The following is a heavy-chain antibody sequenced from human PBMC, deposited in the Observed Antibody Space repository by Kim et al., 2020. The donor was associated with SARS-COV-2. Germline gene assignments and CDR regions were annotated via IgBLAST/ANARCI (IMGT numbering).Heavy chain of an antibody. J-gene: IGHJ4*02. D-gene: IGHD2-2*01. CDR2: ISSSSSYT. V-gene: IGHV3-11*06. CDR3: ARVPRGYWYQLLQYYFDY. Sequence: GGSLRLSCAASGFTFSDYYMSWIRQAPGKGLEWFSYISSSSSYTNYADSVKGLFTISRDNAKNSLYLQMNSLRAEDTAVYYCARVPRGYWYQLLQYYFDYWGQGTLVTVAS. CDR1: GFTFSDYY.